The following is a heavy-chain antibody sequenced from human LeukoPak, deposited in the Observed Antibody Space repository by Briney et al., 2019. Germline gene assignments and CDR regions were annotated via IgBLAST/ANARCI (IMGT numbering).Heavy chain of an antibody. CDR2: IVPILGIA. CDR1: GGTFSSYT. Sequence: ASVNVSCKASGGTFSSYTISWVRQAPGQGLEWMGRIVPILGIANYAQQFQGRVTITADKSTSTAYMELSSLRSEDTAVYYCARAYGSGIFQHWGQGTLVTVSS. V-gene: IGHV1-69*02. CDR3: ARAYGSGIFQH. J-gene: IGHJ1*01. D-gene: IGHD3-10*01.